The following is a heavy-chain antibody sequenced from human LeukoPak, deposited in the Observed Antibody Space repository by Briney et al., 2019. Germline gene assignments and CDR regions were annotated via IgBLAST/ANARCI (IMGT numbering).Heavy chain of an antibody. D-gene: IGHD3-10*01. CDR3: AREVETLLWFGDRSRDLGV. CDR1: GFTFSSYA. CDR2: ISRSGSSI. J-gene: IGHJ6*02. Sequence: GGSLRLSCAASGFTFSSYAMHWVRQAPGKGLEWVSYISRSGSSIYYADSVKGRFTISRDNAKNSLYLQMNSLRAEDTAVYYCAREVETLLWFGDRSRDLGVWGQGTTVTVSS. V-gene: IGHV3-48*04.